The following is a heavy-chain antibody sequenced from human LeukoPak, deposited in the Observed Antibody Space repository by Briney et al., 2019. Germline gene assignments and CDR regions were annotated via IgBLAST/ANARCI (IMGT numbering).Heavy chain of an antibody. V-gene: IGHV4-38-2*02. CDR1: GYSISSGYY. CDR3: ARDSWSGNSPDY. J-gene: IGHJ4*02. CDR2: IYHSGST. D-gene: IGHD3-3*01. Sequence: PSETLSLTCAVSGYSISSGYYWGWIRQPPGKGLEWIGSIYHSGSTYYNPSLKSRVTISVDTSKNQFSLKLSSVTAADTAVYYCARDSWSGNSPDYWGQGTLVTVSS.